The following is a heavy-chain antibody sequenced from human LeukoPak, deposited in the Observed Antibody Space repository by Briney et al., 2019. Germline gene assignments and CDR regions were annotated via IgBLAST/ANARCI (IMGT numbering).Heavy chain of an antibody. D-gene: IGHD5-12*01. CDR3: ARDGGPADIVAAIGWFDP. V-gene: IGHV1-46*01. Sequence: ASVKVSCKASGYTFTSYYMHWVRQAPGQGLEWMGIINPSGGSTSSAQKFQGRVTMTRDMSTSTVYMELSSLRSEDTAVYYCARDGGPADIVAAIGWFDPWGQGTLVTVSS. J-gene: IGHJ5*02. CDR2: INPSGGST. CDR1: GYTFTSYY.